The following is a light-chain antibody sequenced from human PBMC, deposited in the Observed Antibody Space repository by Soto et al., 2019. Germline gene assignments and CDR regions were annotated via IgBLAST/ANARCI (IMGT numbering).Light chain of an antibody. Sequence: DIEMTQSPDSLAVSLGERATINCKSSQSVFYSPKNKNYLAWYQQKPGQPAKLLIYWASTRESGVPDRFSGSGSGTDFTLTISSLQAEDVAVYYCQQYYATPLTFGPGTKVDIK. CDR3: QQYYATPLT. V-gene: IGKV4-1*01. J-gene: IGKJ3*01. CDR1: QSVFYSPKNKNY. CDR2: WAS.